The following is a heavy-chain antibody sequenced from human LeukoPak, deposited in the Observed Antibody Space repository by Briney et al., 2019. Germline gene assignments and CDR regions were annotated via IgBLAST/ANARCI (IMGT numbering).Heavy chain of an antibody. V-gene: IGHV4-59*01. CDR3: ARDNSVGDYAWWFDP. Sequence: PSETLSLTCTVSGGSISSYYWSWIRQPPGKGLEWIGYIYYSGSTNYNPSLKSRVTISVDTSKNQFSLKLSSVTAEDTAVYYCARDNSVGDYAWWFDPWGQGTLVTVSS. D-gene: IGHD1-26*01. CDR2: IYYSGST. J-gene: IGHJ5*02. CDR1: GGSISSYY.